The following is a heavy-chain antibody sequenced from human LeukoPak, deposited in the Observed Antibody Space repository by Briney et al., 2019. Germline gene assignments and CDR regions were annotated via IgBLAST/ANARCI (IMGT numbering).Heavy chain of an antibody. CDR2: ISGSGDSA. V-gene: IGHV3-23*01. J-gene: IGHJ6*03. CDR3: ARAAREYCGGDCYPYYYYYYMDV. CDR1: GFTFSTYA. D-gene: IGHD2-21*02. Sequence: GGSLGLSCAASGFTFSTYAMSWVRQAPGKGPEWVSVISGSGDSAHYADSVKGRFTISRDNSKNTLYLQMNSLRAEDTAVYYCARAAREYCGGDCYPYYYYYYMDVWGKGTTVTVSS.